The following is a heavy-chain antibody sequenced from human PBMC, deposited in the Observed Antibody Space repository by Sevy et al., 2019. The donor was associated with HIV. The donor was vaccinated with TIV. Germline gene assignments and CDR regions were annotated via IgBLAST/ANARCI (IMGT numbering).Heavy chain of an antibody. CDR2: ISGSGGSGDKT. CDR1: GFTFSSYA. J-gene: IGHJ4*02. D-gene: IGHD3-22*01. Sequence: GGSLRLSCAASGFTFSSYAMNWVRQAPGKGLEWVSGISGSGGSGDKTNYADSVKGRFTISRDDSKNTLYLQMNSLRAEDTAVYYCAKATYYYDSSGYYSDPSVDYWGQGTLVTVSS. V-gene: IGHV3-23*01. CDR3: AKATYYYDSSGYYSDPSVDY.